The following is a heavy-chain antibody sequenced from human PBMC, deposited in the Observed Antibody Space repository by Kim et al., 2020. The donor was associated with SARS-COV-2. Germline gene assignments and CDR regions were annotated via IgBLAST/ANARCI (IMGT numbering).Heavy chain of an antibody. Sequence: SETLSLTCAVYGGSFSGYYWSWIRQPPGKGLEWIGEINHSGSTNYNPSLKSRVTISVDTSKNQFSLKLSSVTAADTAVYYCARVKITMVRGVIINQRGNWFDPWGQGTLITVSS. CDR2: INHSGST. CDR3: ARVKITMVRGVIINQRGNWFDP. D-gene: IGHD3-10*01. CDR1: GGSFSGYY. V-gene: IGHV4-34*01. J-gene: IGHJ5*02.